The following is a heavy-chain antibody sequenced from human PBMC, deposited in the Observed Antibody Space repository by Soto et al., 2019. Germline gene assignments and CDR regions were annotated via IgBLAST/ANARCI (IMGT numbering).Heavy chain of an antibody. Sequence: EVQLLESGGGLVQPGGSLRLSCAASGFTFSSYDMTWARQAPGKGLEWVSAICGSGANTYYADSVKGRFTISRDNSKNTLYLQMNSLRSEDTAIYYCTRQPGYSGYGYPYHMDVWGKGTTVTVSS. CDR2: ICGSGANT. CDR1: GFTFSSYD. CDR3: TRQPGYSGYGYPYHMDV. V-gene: IGHV3-23*01. J-gene: IGHJ6*03. D-gene: IGHD5-12*01.